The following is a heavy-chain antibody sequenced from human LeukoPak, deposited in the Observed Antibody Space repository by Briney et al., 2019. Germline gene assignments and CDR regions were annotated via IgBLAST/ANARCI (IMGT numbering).Heavy chain of an antibody. CDR2: ISSSSSTI. Sequence: GGSLRLSCAASGFTFSSYSMTWVRQAPGKGLEWVSYISSSSSTIYYADSVKGRFTISRDNAKNSLYLQMNSLRAEDTAVYYCARVRGYSGYDSWVRYFDYWGQGTLVTVSS. CDR1: GFTFSSYS. D-gene: IGHD5-12*01. CDR3: ARVRGYSGYDSWVRYFDY. J-gene: IGHJ4*02. V-gene: IGHV3-48*01.